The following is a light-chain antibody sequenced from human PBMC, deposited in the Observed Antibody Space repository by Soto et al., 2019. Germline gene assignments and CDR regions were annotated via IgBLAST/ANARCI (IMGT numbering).Light chain of an antibody. CDR2: DTS. V-gene: IGKV3-11*01. J-gene: IGKJ1*01. Sequence: EIVLTQSPATLSLSPGERATLSCRASQSVSNSLAWYQQKPGQAPRLLIFDTSNRATGIPARFSGSGSGTDFILTISSLEPEDFAVYYCQQHSNWFSWTFGQGTKVEIK. CDR3: QQHSNWFSWT. CDR1: QSVSNS.